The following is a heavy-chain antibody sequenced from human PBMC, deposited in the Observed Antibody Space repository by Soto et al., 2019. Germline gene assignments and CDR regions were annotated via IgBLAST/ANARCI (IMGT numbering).Heavy chain of an antibody. V-gene: IGHV3-53*01. D-gene: IGHD3-16*01. Sequence: EVQLVESGGGLIQPGGSLRLPCEASGFTFSSNDMNWVRQAPGKGLEWVSLIWTSGSTAYADSVKGRFTISRDNSKSALYLHMSSLRAGDTAVYYCATRPLLRGAPWGQGTMVTVSS. J-gene: IGHJ3*01. CDR1: GFTFSSND. CDR2: IWTSGST. CDR3: ATRPLLRGAP.